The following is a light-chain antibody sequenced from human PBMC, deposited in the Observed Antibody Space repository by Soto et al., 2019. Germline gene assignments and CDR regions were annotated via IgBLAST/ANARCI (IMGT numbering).Light chain of an antibody. Sequence: DIVMTQSPLSLGVTPGEPASISCRSSQSLLYSDGDNYLDWYLQKPGQSPQLLIYLASNRASGVPARFSGSGSGTYFTLKITRVEPEDVGLYYCMQAIQPPNTFGQGTRLEIK. V-gene: IGKV2-28*01. J-gene: IGKJ5*01. CDR3: MQAIQPPNT. CDR2: LAS. CDR1: QSLLYSDGDNY.